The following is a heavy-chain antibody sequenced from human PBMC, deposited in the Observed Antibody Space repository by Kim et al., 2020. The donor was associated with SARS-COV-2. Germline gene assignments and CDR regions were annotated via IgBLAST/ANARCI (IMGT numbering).Heavy chain of an antibody. D-gene: IGHD3-10*01. J-gene: IGHJ6*02. Sequence: KYYEDAVKCRFTISRDNSKNTLYLQMNSLRAEDTAVYYCARDLSGYYGMDVWGQGTTVTVSS. CDR2: K. V-gene: IGHV3-33*01. CDR3: ARDLSGYYGMDV.